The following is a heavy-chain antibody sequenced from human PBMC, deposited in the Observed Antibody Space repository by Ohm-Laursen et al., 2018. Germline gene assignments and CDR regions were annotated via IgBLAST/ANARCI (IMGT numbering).Heavy chain of an antibody. J-gene: IGHJ5*02. CDR1: GFTFSSYS. D-gene: IGHD3-10*01. CDR2: ISGSSVYI. Sequence: SLRLSCAASGFTFSSYSMNWVRQAPGKGLEWVSSISGSSVYIDYAHSVKGRFTISRDNAKDSLYLQMNSLRAEDTAIYYCARGAVVRGTGWFDPWGRGTLVIVSS. CDR3: ARGAVVRGTGWFDP. V-gene: IGHV3-21*01.